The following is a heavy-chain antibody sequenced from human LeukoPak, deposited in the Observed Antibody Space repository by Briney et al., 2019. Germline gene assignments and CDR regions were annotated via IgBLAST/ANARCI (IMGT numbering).Heavy chain of an antibody. V-gene: IGHV1-69*04. Sequence: SVKVSCKASGGTFSSYAISWVRQAPGQGLEWMGRIIPILGIANYAQKFQGRVTITADKSTSTAYMELRSLRSDDTAVYYCARGPSSYYYDSSGYYYGMDVWGQGTTVTVSS. CDR1: GGTFSSYA. J-gene: IGHJ6*02. D-gene: IGHD3-22*01. CDR3: ARGPSSYYYDSSGYYYGMDV. CDR2: IIPILGIA.